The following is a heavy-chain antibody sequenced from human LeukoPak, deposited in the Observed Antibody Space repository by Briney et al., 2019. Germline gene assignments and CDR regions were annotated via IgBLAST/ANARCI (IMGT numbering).Heavy chain of an antibody. D-gene: IGHD3-9*01. CDR2: ISGSGGST. V-gene: IGHV3-23*01. CDR1: GFTFSSYA. Sequence: GGSLRLSCAASGFTFSSYAMSWVRQAPGKGLEWVSAISGSGGSTYYADSVKGRFTISRDNSKNTLYLQMNSLRAEDTAVYYCAKGVLRYFDWLPGDYGGQGTLVTVSS. J-gene: IGHJ4*02. CDR3: AKGVLRYFDWLPGDY.